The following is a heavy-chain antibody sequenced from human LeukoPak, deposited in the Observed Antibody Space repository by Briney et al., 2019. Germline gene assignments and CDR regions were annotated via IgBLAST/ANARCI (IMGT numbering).Heavy chain of an antibody. J-gene: IGHJ5*02. Sequence: SETLSLTCTVSGGSISSYYWSWIRQPAGKGLEWIGRIHTSGSTYYNPSLKSRVTISVDTSKNQFSLKLSSVTAADTAVYYCARLEPAAAGSRWFDPWGQGTLVTVSS. CDR2: IHTSGST. D-gene: IGHD6-13*01. CDR3: ARLEPAAAGSRWFDP. CDR1: GGSISSYY. V-gene: IGHV4-4*07.